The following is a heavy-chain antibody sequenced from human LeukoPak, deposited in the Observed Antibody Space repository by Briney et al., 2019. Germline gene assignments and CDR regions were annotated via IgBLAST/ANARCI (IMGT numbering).Heavy chain of an antibody. Sequence: SETLSLTCTVSGGSISSYYWSWIRQPPGKGLEWIGYISNSESTYYNPSLKSRVTISVDTSKNQFSLKLSSVTAADTAVYYCARGQQLVQGSNWFDPWGQGTLVTVSS. V-gene: IGHV4-59*12. CDR2: ISNSEST. J-gene: IGHJ5*02. D-gene: IGHD6-13*01. CDR3: ARGQQLVQGSNWFDP. CDR1: GGSISSYY.